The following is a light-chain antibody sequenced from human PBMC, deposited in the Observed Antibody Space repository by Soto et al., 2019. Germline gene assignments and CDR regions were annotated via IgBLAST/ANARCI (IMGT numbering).Light chain of an antibody. CDR2: DAS. CDR3: QQSYSTVIT. V-gene: IGKV1-39*01. Sequence: DLQKTQSPSSMSASVAERVTITCRASQSIISYLNWYQQKVGIAPKLLIYDASSLQSGVPSRFSGSGSGTDFTLTISILQPQDFATYYCQQSYSTVITFGQGTRLEIK. J-gene: IGKJ5*01. CDR1: QSIISY.